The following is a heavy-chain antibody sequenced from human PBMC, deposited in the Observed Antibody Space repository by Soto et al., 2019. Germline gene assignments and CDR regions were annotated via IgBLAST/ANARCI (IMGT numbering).Heavy chain of an antibody. D-gene: IGHD2-8*01. CDR2: ISGNSGKT. J-gene: IGHJ4*01. CDR3: AKLGFVLMELYYFHQ. V-gene: IGHV3-23*01. Sequence: GGSLRLSCTASGFTFSSYAMSWVRQAPGKELEWVSTISGNSGKTNYAESVKGRFSISRDNSKNTVHLQLDSLRAEDTAVYFCAKLGFVLMELYYFHQWGHGTLVTASS. CDR1: GFTFSSYA.